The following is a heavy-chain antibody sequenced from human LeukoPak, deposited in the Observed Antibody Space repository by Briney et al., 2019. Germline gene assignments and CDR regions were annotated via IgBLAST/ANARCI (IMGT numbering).Heavy chain of an antibody. CDR1: GFSFSNYY. V-gene: IGHV3-11*01. D-gene: IGHD3-16*02. CDR3: TRERRGSYHAFDY. CDR2: ITTSGSST. Sequence: GGSLRLSCASSGFSFSNYYMSWVRQAPGKGLEWISYITTSGSSTNYADSVKGRFTISRDNAKNSVVLQMSSLRTEDTAVYYCTRERRGSYHAFDYWGQGTLVTVSS. J-gene: IGHJ4*02.